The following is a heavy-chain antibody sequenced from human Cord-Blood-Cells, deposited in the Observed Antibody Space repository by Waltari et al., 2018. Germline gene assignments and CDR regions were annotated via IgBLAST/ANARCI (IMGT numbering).Heavy chain of an antibody. CDR2: IYHSVCT. Sequence: QVQLQESGPGLVKPSETLSLTCTVSGYSISSGYYWGWIRQPPGKGLGWSGLIYHSVCTYNTPSLKSRVTISVDTSKNQFSLKLSSVTAAGTAVYYCARSFCSSTSCLNWFDPWGQGTLVTVSS. D-gene: IGHD2-2*01. V-gene: IGHV4-38-2*02. CDR1: GYSISSGYY. J-gene: IGHJ5*02. CDR3: ARSFCSSTSCLNWFDP.